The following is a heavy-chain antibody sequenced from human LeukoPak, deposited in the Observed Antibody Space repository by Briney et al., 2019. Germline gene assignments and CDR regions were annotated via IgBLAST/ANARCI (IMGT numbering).Heavy chain of an antibody. CDR3: ARPSRIGYYTDFDY. J-gene: IGHJ4*02. V-gene: IGHV4-39*01. Sequence: PSETLSLTCTVSGGSIRNTSYYWGWIRQPPGKGLEWIGSIYYSGTTYYNPSLKSRVTISVDTSTNQFSPKLSSVTAADTAVYYCARPSRIGYYTDFDYWGQGTLVTVSS. D-gene: IGHD3-3*01. CDR2: IYYSGTT. CDR1: GGSIRNTSYY.